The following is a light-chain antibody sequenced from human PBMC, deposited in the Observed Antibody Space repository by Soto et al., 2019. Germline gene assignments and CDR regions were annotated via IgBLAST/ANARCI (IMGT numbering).Light chain of an antibody. J-gene: IGKJ5*01. CDR2: AAS. CDR1: RSISIY. V-gene: IGKV1-39*01. CDR3: QQANSFPIT. Sequence: DIQMTQSPSSLSASLGDRVTITCRASRSISIYLNWYQQRPGKAPKLLIYAASSLQSGVPSRFSGSGSGTDFTLTISSLQPEDFATYYCQQANSFPITFGQGTRLEIK.